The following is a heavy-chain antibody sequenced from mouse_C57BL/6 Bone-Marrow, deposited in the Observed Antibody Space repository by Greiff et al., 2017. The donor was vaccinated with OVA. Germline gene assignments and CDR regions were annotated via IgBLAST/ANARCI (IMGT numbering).Heavy chain of an antibody. Sequence: QVQLQQSGAELVRPGTSVKVSCKASGYAFTNYLIEWVKQRPGQGLEWIGVINPGSGGTNSNAKFKGKATLPADKSSSTSYMQLSSLTSEDSAVYFCARSSYSNSSAIDYWGQGTSVTVSS. CDR1: GYAFTNYL. CDR2: INPGSGGT. D-gene: IGHD2-5*01. CDR3: ARSSYSNSSAIDY. J-gene: IGHJ4*01. V-gene: IGHV1-54*01.